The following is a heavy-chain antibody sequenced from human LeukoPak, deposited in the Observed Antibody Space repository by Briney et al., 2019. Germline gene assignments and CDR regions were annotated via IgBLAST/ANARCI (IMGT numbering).Heavy chain of an antibody. Sequence: ASVKVSCKASGGTFSSYAISWVRQAPGQGLEWMGGIIPIFGTANYAQKFQGRVTITTDESTSTAYMELSSLGSEDTAVYYCATARGYSYGYPDYWGQGTLVTVSS. J-gene: IGHJ4*02. CDR3: ATARGYSYGYPDY. V-gene: IGHV1-69*05. D-gene: IGHD5-18*01. CDR1: GGTFSSYA. CDR2: IIPIFGTA.